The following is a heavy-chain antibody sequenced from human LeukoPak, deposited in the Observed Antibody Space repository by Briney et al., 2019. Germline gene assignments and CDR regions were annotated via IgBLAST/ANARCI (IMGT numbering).Heavy chain of an antibody. CDR2: INHNGNVN. J-gene: IGHJ6*02. D-gene: IGHD3-16*01. Sequence: WGPLRLSCAASGFTFSSYWMNWARQAPGKGLEWVASINHNGNVNYYVDSVKGRFTISRDNAKNSLYLQMSNLRAEDTAVYFCARGGGLDVWGQGATVTVSS. CDR3: ARGGGLDV. V-gene: IGHV3-7*03. CDR1: GFTFSSYW.